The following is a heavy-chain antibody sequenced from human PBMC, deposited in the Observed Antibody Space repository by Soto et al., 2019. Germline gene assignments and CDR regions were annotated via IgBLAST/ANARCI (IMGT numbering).Heavy chain of an antibody. V-gene: IGHV1-18*01. CDR1: GYTFTNYP. CDR2: ISAHSGDT. D-gene: IGHD2-8*01. Sequence: QVNLVQSGAEVKNPGASVKVSCKASGYTFTNYPLAWVRRAPGHGLEWMGWISAHSGDTHYAQKFQDRVTMTTDTSTDTAYLELRSLTSDDTAVYYCARAISMLVVAPAYWGNGTLVTVSS. CDR3: ARAISMLVVAPAY. J-gene: IGHJ4*01.